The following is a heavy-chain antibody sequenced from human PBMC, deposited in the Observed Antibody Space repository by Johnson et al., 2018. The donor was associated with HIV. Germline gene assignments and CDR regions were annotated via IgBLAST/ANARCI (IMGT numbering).Heavy chain of an antibody. CDR2: LFSGGTT. Sequence: VQLVESGGGLVQPGGSLRLSCAASGFTVSNNYMSWVRQAPGKGLEWVSVLFSGGTTYYADSVRGRFTISRDNSKNTLYLQMNSLRAEDTAVYYCAKDHVKVVNDAFDIWGQGTMVTVSS. CDR3: AKDHVKVVNDAFDI. V-gene: IGHV3-66*01. CDR1: GFTVSNNY. J-gene: IGHJ3*02. D-gene: IGHD3-22*01.